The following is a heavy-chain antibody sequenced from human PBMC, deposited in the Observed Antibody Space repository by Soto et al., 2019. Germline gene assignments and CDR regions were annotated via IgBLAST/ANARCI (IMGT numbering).Heavy chain of an antibody. CDR2: MNPNSGNT. CDR1: GYTFTSYD. D-gene: IGHD6-13*01. V-gene: IGHV1-8*01. CDR3: ARGRGSRWYYQEEPDT. J-gene: IGHJ4*02. Sequence: ASVKVSCKASGYTFTSYDINWVRQATGQGLEWMGWMNPNSGNTGYAQKFQGRVTMTRNTSISTAYMELSSLRSEDTAVYYCARGRGSRWYYQEEPDTWGQGTLVTVSS.